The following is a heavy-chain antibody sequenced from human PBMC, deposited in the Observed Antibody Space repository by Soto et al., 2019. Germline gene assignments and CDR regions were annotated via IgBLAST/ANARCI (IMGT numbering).Heavy chain of an antibody. CDR2: IYPGDSDT. CDR3: ARLEDKYDFWSGTHYSYGMDV. V-gene: IGHV5-51*01. J-gene: IGHJ6*02. Sequence: GESLKISCKGSGYSFTIYWIGWGRQMPGKGLGWMGIIYPGDSDTRYSPSFQGQVTISADKSISTAYLQWSSLKASDTAMYYCARLEDKYDFWSGTHYSYGMDVWGQGTTVTVSS. D-gene: IGHD3-3*01. CDR1: GYSFTIYW.